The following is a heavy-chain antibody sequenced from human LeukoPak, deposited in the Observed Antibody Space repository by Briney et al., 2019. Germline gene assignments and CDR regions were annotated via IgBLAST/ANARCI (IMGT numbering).Heavy chain of an antibody. V-gene: IGHV1-18*01. D-gene: IGHD1/OR15-1a*01. J-gene: IGHJ4*02. CDR1: GYTFTTHD. CDR2: ISAYNGYT. Sequence: ASVKVSCKTSGYTFTTHDINWVRQAPGQGLEWMGRISAYNGYTNYGRRFQGRVTMTTDTSTNTAYMELMSLRSDDTAVYYCARVGTGTRSFDSWGQGTLVTVSS. CDR3: ARVGTGTRSFDS.